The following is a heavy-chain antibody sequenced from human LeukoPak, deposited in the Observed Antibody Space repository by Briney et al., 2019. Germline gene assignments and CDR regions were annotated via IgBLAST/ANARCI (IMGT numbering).Heavy chain of an antibody. V-gene: IGHV4-59*01. CDR2: IYYSGST. J-gene: IGHJ4*02. CDR1: GGSISSYY. Sequence: SETLSLTCTVSGGSISSYYWSWIRQPPGKGLEWIGYIYYSGSTNYNPSLKSRVTISVDTSKNQFSLRLSSVTAADTAVYYCAGTHHCSSTSCYENFDYWGQGTLVTVSS. D-gene: IGHD2-2*01. CDR3: AGTHHCSSTSCYENFDY.